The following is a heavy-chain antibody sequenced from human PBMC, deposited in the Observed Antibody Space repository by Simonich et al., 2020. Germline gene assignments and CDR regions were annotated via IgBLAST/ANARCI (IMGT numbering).Heavy chain of an antibody. D-gene: IGHD3-22*01. V-gene: IGHV3-23*01. Sequence: GGGLVQPGGSLRLSCAASGFTFSSYAVSWVRQAPGKGLEWVSAISGSGGSTYYADSVKGRFTISRDNSKNTLYLQMTSLRAEDTAVYYCAKDLGERITMIVVVIDAFDIWGQGTMVTVSS. CDR2: ISGSGGST. J-gene: IGHJ3*02. CDR3: AKDLGERITMIVVVIDAFDI. CDR1: GFTFSSYA.